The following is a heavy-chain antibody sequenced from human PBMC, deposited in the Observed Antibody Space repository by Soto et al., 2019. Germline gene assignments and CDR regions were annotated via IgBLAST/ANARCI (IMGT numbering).Heavy chain of an antibody. V-gene: IGHV1-3*01. Sequence: GASVKVSCKASGYTFTSYAMHWVRQAPGQRLEWMGWINAGNGNTKYSQKFQGRVTITRDTSASTAYMELSSLRSEDTAVYYCARGSCSGGSCYDYWGQGTLVTVSS. CDR1: GYTFTSYA. CDR3: ARGSCSGGSCYDY. D-gene: IGHD2-15*01. CDR2: INAGNGNT. J-gene: IGHJ4*02.